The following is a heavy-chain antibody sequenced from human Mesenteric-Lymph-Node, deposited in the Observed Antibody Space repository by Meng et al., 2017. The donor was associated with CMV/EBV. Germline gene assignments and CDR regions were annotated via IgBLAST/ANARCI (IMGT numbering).Heavy chain of an antibody. Sequence: SCKASGYTFTNYAMNWVRQDPGQGLEWMGWINTNTGNPTYAQGFTGRFVLSLDTSVSTAYLQISSLKAEDTAFYYCARGGFVDTQDYWGQGTLVTVSS. V-gene: IGHV7-4-1*02. CDR1: GYTFTNYA. CDR3: ARGGFVDTQDY. CDR2: INTNTGNP. D-gene: IGHD5-18*01. J-gene: IGHJ4*02.